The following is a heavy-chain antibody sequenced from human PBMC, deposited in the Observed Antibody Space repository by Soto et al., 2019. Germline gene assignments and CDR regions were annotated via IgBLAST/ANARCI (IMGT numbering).Heavy chain of an antibody. D-gene: IGHD6-6*01. CDR2: ISYDGSNK. J-gene: IGHJ6*02. Sequence: GGSLRLSCAASGFTFSSYAMHWVRQAPGKGLEWVAVISYDGSNKYYADSVKGRFTISRDNSKNTLYLQMNSLRAEDTAVYYCARGIAAVPYYGMDVWGQGTTVTVSS. CDR1: GFTFSSYA. V-gene: IGHV3-30-3*01. CDR3: ARGIAAVPYYGMDV.